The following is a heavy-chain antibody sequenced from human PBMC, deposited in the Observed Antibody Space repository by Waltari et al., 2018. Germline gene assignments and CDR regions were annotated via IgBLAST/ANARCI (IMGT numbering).Heavy chain of an antibody. CDR2: DYHSWSIPSDGRT. J-gene: IGHJ1*01. V-gene: IGHV4-39*02. CDR1: GDSINSGSYY. CDR3: ARDEEFFRH. Sequence: QLQLQESGPGLVKPSETLSLTYTVSGDSINSGSYYWGWIRQPPGQGLEWIGSDYHSWSIPSDGRTYQNPALKGRVTISLDTSKNQFSLTLDSVTAADTAVYYCARDEEFFRHWGPGTLVTVSS.